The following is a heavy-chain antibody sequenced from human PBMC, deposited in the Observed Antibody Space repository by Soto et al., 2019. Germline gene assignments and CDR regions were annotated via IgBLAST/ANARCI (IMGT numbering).Heavy chain of an antibody. J-gene: IGHJ4*02. CDR2: ISGSGGST. CDR1: GFTFSSYA. D-gene: IGHD4-4*01. Sequence: PGGSLRLSCAASGFTFSSYAMSWVRQAPGKGLEWVSAISGSGGSTYYADSVRGRYTISRDNSKNTLYLQMNSLRAEDTAVYYCAKDRITVINIFDYWGQGTLVTVSS. CDR3: AKDRITVINIFDY. V-gene: IGHV3-23*01.